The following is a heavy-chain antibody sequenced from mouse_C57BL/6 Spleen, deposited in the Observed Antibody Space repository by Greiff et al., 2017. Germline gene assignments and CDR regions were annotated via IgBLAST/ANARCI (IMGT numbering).Heavy chain of an antibody. Sequence: VQLQQSGPGLVQPSQSLSITCTVSGFSLTSYGVHWVRQSPGKGLEWLGVIWSGGSTDYNAAFISRLGISKDNSKSQVFFKMNSLQADDTAIYYCARDGGGYYDAMDYWGQGTSVTVSS. CDR2: IWSGGST. V-gene: IGHV2-2*01. CDR1: GFSLTSYG. J-gene: IGHJ4*01. CDR3: ARDGGGYYDAMDY. D-gene: IGHD2-2*01.